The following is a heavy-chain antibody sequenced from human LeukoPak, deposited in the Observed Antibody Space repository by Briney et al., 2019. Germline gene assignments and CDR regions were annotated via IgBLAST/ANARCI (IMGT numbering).Heavy chain of an antibody. Sequence: GESLKISCKGSGXSFTVYWITWVRQMPGKGLEWMGTIDPSDSYTNYSPSFQGHVTISADKSINSAYLQWTSLKASDSAIYYCARHFYGDYAFDSWGQGTLVTVSS. D-gene: IGHD4-17*01. CDR1: GXSFTVYW. CDR2: IDPSDSYT. J-gene: IGHJ4*02. CDR3: ARHFYGDYAFDS. V-gene: IGHV5-10-1*01.